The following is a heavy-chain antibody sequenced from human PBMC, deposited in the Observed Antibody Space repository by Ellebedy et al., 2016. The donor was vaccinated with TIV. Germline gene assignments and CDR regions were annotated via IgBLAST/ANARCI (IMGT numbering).Heavy chain of an antibody. CDR3: ARGGGYLNYDYGDLDY. Sequence: SETLSLTXAVSGGSISSGGYSWSWIRQPPGKGLEWIGEINHSGSTNYNPSLKSRVTISVDTSKNQFSLKLSSVTAADTAVYYCARGGGYLNYDYGDLDYWGQGTLVTVSS. D-gene: IGHD4-17*01. J-gene: IGHJ4*02. CDR1: GGSISSGGYS. V-gene: IGHV4-30-2*01. CDR2: INHSGST.